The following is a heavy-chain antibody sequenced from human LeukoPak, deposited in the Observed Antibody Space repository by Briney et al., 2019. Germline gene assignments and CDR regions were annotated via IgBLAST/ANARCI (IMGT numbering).Heavy chain of an antibody. CDR1: GGSLSSGSYY. V-gene: IGHV4-61*02. Sequence: SQTLSLTCTVSGGSLSSGSYYWSWIRQPAGKGLEWIGRIYTSGSTNYNPSLKSRVTISVDTSKNQFSLKLSSVTAADTAVYYCARERDGSGTQRGLDYWGQGTLVTVSS. CDR2: IYTSGST. D-gene: IGHD3-10*01. J-gene: IGHJ4*02. CDR3: ARERDGSGTQRGLDY.